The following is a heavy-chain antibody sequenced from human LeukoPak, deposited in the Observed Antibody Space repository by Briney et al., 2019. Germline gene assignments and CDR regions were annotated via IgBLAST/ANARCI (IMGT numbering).Heavy chain of an antibody. V-gene: IGHV1-69*04. CDR1: GGTFSSYA. D-gene: IGHD1-1*01. Sequence: SVKVSCKASGGTFSSYAISWVRQAPGQGLEWMGRIIPILGIANYAQKFQGRVTITADKSTSTAYMELSSLRSEDTAVYYCAGAVERRLYYYGMDVWGQGTTVTVSS. J-gene: IGHJ6*02. CDR2: IIPILGIA. CDR3: AGAVERRLYYYGMDV.